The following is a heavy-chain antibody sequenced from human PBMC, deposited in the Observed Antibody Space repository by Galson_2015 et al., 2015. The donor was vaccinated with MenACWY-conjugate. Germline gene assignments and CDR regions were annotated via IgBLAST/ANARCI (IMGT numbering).Heavy chain of an antibody. J-gene: IGHJ4*02. D-gene: IGHD3-3*01. CDR1: GFSLDTSGVC. CDR3: ARIRRDFWSGDALYYYYYMDF. CDR2: IDWDDHK. V-gene: IGHV2-70*11. Sequence: PALVKPTQTLTLTCTFSGFSLDTSGVCVGWICQPPGKALEWLARIDWDDHKYYTTSLKTRLTISTDTSQNQVGLTLTNMDPVDTATYYCARIRRDFWSGDALYYYYYMDFWGQGALVTVSS.